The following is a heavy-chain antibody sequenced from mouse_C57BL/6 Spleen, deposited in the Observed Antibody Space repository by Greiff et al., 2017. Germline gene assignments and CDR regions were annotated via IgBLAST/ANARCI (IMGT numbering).Heavy chain of an antibody. CDR1: GYTFTDYE. CDR3: TRGGIYYDYDGFAY. J-gene: IGHJ3*01. Sequence: LQESGAELVRPGASVTLSCKASGYTFTDYEMHWVKQTPVHGLEWIGAIDPETGGTAYNQKFKGKAILTADKSSSTAYMELRSLTSEDSAVYYCTRGGIYYDYDGFAYWGQGTLVTVSA. CDR2: IDPETGGT. D-gene: IGHD2-4*01. V-gene: IGHV1-15*01.